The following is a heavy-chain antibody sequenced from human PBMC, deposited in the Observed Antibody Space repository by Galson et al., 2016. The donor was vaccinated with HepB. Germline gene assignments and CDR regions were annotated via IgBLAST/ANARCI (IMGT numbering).Heavy chain of an antibody. J-gene: IGHJ6*03. D-gene: IGHD5-12*01. CDR3: TGSGGYSGYAFYYYYYYYMDV. CDR2: IKSKTDGGTT. V-gene: IGHV3-15*01. Sequence: SLRLSCAASGFSFSSYGMHWVRQAPGKGLEWVGRIKSKTDGGTTDYAAPVKGRFTISRDDSKNTLYLQMNSLKTEDTAVYYCTGSGGYSGYAFYYYYYYYMDVWGKGTTVTVSS. CDR1: GFSFSSYG.